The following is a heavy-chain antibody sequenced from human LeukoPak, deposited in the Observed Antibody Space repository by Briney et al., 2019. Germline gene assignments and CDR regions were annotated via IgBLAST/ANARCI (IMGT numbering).Heavy chain of an antibody. Sequence: KPSETLSLTCTVSGVSIRSYFWSWIRQPPGKGLEWIGYVYYSGSTNYNPSLKSRVTISVDTSKKQYSLKLSSVTAADTAVYYCARRPAGTSHFDYWGQGTLVTVSS. D-gene: IGHD2-2*01. V-gene: IGHV4-59*08. J-gene: IGHJ4*02. CDR1: GVSIRSYF. CDR3: ARRPAGTSHFDY. CDR2: VYYSGST.